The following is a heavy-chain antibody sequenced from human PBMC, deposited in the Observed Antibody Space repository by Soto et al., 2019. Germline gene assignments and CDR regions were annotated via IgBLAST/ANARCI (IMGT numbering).Heavy chain of an antibody. CDR1: GFTFSNYE. D-gene: IGHD4-4*01. Sequence: VQLVESGGGLVQAGGSLRLFCAASGFTFSNYEMNWVRQAPGKGLEWVSYIGNRGRTIYYADSVKGRFTISRDNAKNSLYLQMNSLRAEDTAVYYCARDPAIYSGKFDYGLDVWGQGTTVTVSS. CDR3: ARDPAIYSGKFDYGLDV. V-gene: IGHV3-48*03. J-gene: IGHJ6*02. CDR2: IGNRGRTI.